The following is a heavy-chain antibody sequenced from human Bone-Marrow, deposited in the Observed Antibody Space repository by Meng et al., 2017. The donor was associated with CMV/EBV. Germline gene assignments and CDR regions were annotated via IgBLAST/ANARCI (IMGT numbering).Heavy chain of an antibody. CDR1: GLTFSGSA. D-gene: IGHD3-3*01. V-gene: IGHV3-73*01. J-gene: IGHJ6*02. CDR2: IRSKVNNYAT. Sequence: GGSLRLSCAASGLTFSGSAMHWVRQASGKGLEWVGRIRSKVNNYATAYAASMKGRFTISRDNAKNTLYLQMNSLRAEDTAVYYCARDKVRYYDFWSGYGGMDVWGQGTTVTVSS. CDR3: ARDKVRYYDFWSGYGGMDV.